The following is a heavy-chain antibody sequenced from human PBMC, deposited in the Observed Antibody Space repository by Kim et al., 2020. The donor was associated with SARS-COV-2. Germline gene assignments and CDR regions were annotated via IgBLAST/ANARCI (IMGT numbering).Heavy chain of an antibody. J-gene: IGHJ4*02. Sequence: GGSLRLSCAASGFTFSSYAMSWVRQAPGKGLEWVSAISGSGGRTYYADSVKGRFTISRDNSKNTLYLQVNSLRAEDTAVYYCAKDSLTDSDYKVFDSWGQGTLVTVSS. CDR3: AKDSLTDSDYKVFDS. V-gene: IGHV3-23*01. CDR1: GFTFSSYA. CDR2: ISGSGGRT. D-gene: IGHD4-4*01.